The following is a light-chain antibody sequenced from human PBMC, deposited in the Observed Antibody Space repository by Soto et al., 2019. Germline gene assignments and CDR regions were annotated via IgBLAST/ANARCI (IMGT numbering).Light chain of an antibody. J-gene: IGLJ1*01. CDR1: SSDVGGYNY. Sequence: QSALTQPASVSGSPGQAITISCTVTSSDVGGYNYVYWYQQHPGKAPKFMIYDVSNRPSGVSNRFSGSKSGNTASLTISGLQAEDEADYYCSSYTTSNTRQIVFGTGTKVTVL. CDR3: SSYTTSNTRQIV. V-gene: IGLV2-14*01. CDR2: DVS.